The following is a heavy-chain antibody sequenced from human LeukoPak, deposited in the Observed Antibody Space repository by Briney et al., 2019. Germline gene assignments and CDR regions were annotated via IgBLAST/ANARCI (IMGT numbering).Heavy chain of an antibody. CDR3: VRDHYYDSSGLLDY. J-gene: IGHJ4*02. Sequence: GGSLRLSCAASGFTFSTYWMTWVRQAPGKGLEWVANIKQDGSDKYYVDSVKGRFTISKDNAKNSLYLQMNSLRGEDTAVYYCVRDHYYDSSGLLDYWGQGTLVTVSS. CDR1: GFTFSTYW. D-gene: IGHD3-22*01. CDR2: IKQDGSDK. V-gene: IGHV3-7*01.